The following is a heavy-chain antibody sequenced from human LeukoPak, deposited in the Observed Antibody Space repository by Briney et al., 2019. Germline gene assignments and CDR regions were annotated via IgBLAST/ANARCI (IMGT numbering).Heavy chain of an antibody. V-gene: IGHV3-64D*06. J-gene: IGHJ3*01. D-gene: IGHD2-15*01. CDR2: ISSNGGST. CDR3: GFDF. Sequence: PGGSLRLSSSASGFTFSSYPMHWVRQAPGKGLEYVSAISSNGGSTHYADSVKGRFTISRDNPKNTVYLQMSSLYCTTGVAADYGFDFWGQGTMVTVSS. CDR1: GFTFSSYP.